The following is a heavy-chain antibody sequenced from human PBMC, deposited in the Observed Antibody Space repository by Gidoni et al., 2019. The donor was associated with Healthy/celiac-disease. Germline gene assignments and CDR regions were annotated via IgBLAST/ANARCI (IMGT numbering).Heavy chain of an antibody. CDR2: INPGDSDT. J-gene: IGHJ4*02. CDR1: GYSFTSYW. CDR3: ARREDVGSSGWLFDY. V-gene: IGHV5-51*01. Sequence: EVQLVKSGAEVKKPGASLKISCKGSGYSFTSYWIGWVRQMPGKGLEWMGIINPGDSDTRYSPSFQGQVTISADKSISTAYLQWSSLKASDTAMYYCARREDVGSSGWLFDYWGQGTLVTVSS. D-gene: IGHD6-19*01.